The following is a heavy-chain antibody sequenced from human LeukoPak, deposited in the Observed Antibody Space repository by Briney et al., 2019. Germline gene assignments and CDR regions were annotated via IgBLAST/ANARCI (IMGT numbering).Heavy chain of an antibody. V-gene: IGHV4-38-2*01. CDR1: GYSINSGYY. Sequence: SETLSLTCAVSGYSINSGYYWGWIRQPPGKGLEWIGSIYHSGSTSYNPSLKSRVTISVDTSKNHFSLRLTSATAADTAVYYCARNISLGRDATMVTVFDYWGQGTLVTVSS. J-gene: IGHJ4*02. D-gene: IGHD5-18*01. CDR3: ARNISLGRDATMVTVFDY. CDR2: IYHSGST.